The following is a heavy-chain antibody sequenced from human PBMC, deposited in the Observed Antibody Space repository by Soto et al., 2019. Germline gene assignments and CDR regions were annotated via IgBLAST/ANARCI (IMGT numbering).Heavy chain of an antibody. D-gene: IGHD4-4*01. V-gene: IGHV3-30-3*01. CDR2: ISYDGSNK. CDR1: GFTFSSYA. CDR3: AREFGNYGISNWFDP. J-gene: IGHJ5*02. Sequence: SGGSLRLSCAASGFTFSSYAMHWVRQAPGKGLEWVAVISYDGSNKYYADSVKGRFTISRDNSKNTLYLQMNSLRAEDTAVYYCAREFGNYGISNWFDPWGQGTLVTVSS.